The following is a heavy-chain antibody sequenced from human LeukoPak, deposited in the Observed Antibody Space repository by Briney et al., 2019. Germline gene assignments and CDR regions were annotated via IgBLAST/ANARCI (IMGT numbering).Heavy chain of an antibody. CDR1: GDSISSSNSY. CDR2: IYHSGST. D-gene: IGHD6-13*01. CDR3: ARVGSSWYGGWFDP. Sequence: SETLSLTCTVSGDSISSSNSYWSWIRQPPGKGLEWIGYIYHSGSTNYNPSLKSRVTISVDTSKNQFSLKLSSVTAADTAVYYCARVGSSWYGGWFDPWGQGTLVTVSS. V-gene: IGHV4-61*01. J-gene: IGHJ5*02.